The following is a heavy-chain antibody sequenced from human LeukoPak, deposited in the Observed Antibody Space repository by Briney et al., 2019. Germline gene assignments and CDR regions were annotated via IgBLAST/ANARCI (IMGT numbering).Heavy chain of an antibody. J-gene: IGHJ4*02. V-gene: IGHV4-34*01. CDR1: GGSFSGYY. CDR2: INHSGST. Sequence: SGTLSLTCAVYGGSFSGYYWSWIRQPPGKGLEWIGEINHSGSTNYNPSLKSRVTISVDTSKNQFSLKLSSVTAADTAVYYCATTGYSSSWTRRPPYYFDYWGQGTLVTVSS. D-gene: IGHD6-13*01. CDR3: ATTGYSSSWTRRPPYYFDY.